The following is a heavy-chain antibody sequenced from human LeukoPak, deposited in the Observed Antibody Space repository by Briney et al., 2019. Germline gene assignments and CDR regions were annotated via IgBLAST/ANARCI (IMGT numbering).Heavy chain of an antibody. Sequence: GGSLRLSCAASGFTFSSHDMHWVRQATGKGLEWVSAIGVAANTFYSGSVKGRFTISRENAKNSLYLLMSSLRAEDTAVYYCARATPYGDYFDYWGQGTLVTVSS. CDR1: GFTFSSHD. D-gene: IGHD4-17*01. CDR3: ARATPYGDYFDY. J-gene: IGHJ4*02. CDR2: IGVAANT. V-gene: IGHV3-13*01.